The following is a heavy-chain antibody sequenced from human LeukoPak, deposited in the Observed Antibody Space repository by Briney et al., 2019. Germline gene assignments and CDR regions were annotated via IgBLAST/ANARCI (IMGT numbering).Heavy chain of an antibody. CDR1: GFTFITYS. J-gene: IGHJ6*03. Sequence: PGGSLRLSCVASGFTFITYSMNWVRQAPGKGLEWVSSISSSGTYIYYADSVRGRFTISRDSAKNSLYLQMNSLRAEDTAVYYCARDPYSGSYGPYYYYYMDVWGEGTTVTISS. D-gene: IGHD1-26*01. V-gene: IGHV3-21*01. CDR2: ISSSGTYI. CDR3: ARDPYSGSYGPYYYYYMDV.